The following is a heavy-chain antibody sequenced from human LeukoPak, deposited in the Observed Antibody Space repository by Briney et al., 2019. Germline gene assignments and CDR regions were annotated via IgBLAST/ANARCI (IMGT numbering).Heavy chain of an antibody. Sequence: GGSLRLSCAASGFTFSDYYMSWLRQAPGKGLEWVSYISSSGSTIYYADSVKGRFTISRDNAKNSLYLQLNSLRAEDTAVYYCARDLKTFWSGYYFGHNAFDIWGQGTMVTVSS. CDR1: GFTFSDYY. CDR2: ISSSGSTI. CDR3: ARDLKTFWSGYYFGHNAFDI. D-gene: IGHD3-3*01. J-gene: IGHJ3*02. V-gene: IGHV3-11*01.